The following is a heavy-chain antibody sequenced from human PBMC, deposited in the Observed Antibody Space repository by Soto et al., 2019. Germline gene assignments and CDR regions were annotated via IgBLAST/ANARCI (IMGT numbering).Heavy chain of an antibody. Sequence: EVQLVESGGGLVQPGGSLRLSCAASGFTFSNYEMNWVRQAPGKGLEWISYIDRSGTTIHYADSVKGRFTISRDNAKNSMYLQMNSLRVDDTAVYYCVGDGDGGCCSSWFVPWGQGNLVTVSS. CDR3: VGDGDGGCCSSWFVP. CDR2: IDRSGTTI. J-gene: IGHJ5*02. D-gene: IGHD2-15*01. V-gene: IGHV3-48*03. CDR1: GFTFSNYE.